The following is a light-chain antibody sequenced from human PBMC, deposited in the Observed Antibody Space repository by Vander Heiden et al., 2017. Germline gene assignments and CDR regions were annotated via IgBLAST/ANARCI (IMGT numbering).Light chain of an antibody. CDR1: QSVSNN. J-gene: IGKJ5*01. Sequence: EIVCRHSPDILSLSPGERVTLSCRASQSVSNNLAWYQQKPGQAPRLLIHGASTRATGVPARFSGRGSGTEFTRTISSLQSEDFAVYYCQQYDKWQPITFGQGTRLDIK. V-gene: IGKV3-15*01. CDR3: QQYDKWQPIT. CDR2: GAS.